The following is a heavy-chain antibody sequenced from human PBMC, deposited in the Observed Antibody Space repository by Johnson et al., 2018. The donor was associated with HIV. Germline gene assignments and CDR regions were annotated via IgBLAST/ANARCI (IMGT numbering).Heavy chain of an antibody. D-gene: IGHD5-24*01. CDR3: AKDGDDGDGPDGTKGAFDI. CDR1: GFTFSSYA. Sequence: VQLVESGGGLVKPGGSLRLSCAASGFTFSSYAMHWVRQAPGKGLEWVSTISGSGGSTYYIDSVKGRFTISRDSSKNTLYLQMNSLRAEDTAIYYCAKDGDDGDGPDGTKGAFDIWGQGTMVTVSS. V-gene: IGHV3-23*04. CDR2: ISGSGGST. J-gene: IGHJ3*02.